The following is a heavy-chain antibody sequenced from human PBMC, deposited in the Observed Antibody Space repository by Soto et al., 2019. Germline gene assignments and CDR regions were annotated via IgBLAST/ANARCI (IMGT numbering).Heavy chain of an antibody. J-gene: IGHJ4*02. CDR1: GYTFTSYA. CDR2: INAGNGNT. D-gene: IGHD2-15*01. CDR3: ARGVAPYYFDY. V-gene: IGHV1-3*05. Sequence: QVQLVQSGAEEKKPGASVKVSCKASGYTFTSYAMHWVRQAPGQRLEWMGWINAGNGNTKYSQKFQGRVTIPRDTSASKAYMELSSLRSEDTAVYYCARGVAPYYFDYWGQGTLVTVSS.